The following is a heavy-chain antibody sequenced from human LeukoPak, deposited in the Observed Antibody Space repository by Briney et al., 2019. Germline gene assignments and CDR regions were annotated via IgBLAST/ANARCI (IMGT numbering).Heavy chain of an antibody. V-gene: IGHV4-59*08. Sequence: SETLSLTCTVSGGSISSYYWSWIRQPPGKGLEWIGYIYYSGSTNYNPSLKSRVTISVDTSKNQFSLKLSSVTAADTAVYYCARVGGYSYGEQGGAFDIWGQGTMVTVSS. D-gene: IGHD5-18*01. CDR1: GGSISSYY. J-gene: IGHJ3*02. CDR3: ARVGGYSYGEQGGAFDI. CDR2: IYYSGST.